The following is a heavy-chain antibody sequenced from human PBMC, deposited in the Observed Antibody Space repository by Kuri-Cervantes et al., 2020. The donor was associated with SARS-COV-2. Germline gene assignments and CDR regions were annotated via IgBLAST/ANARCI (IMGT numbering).Heavy chain of an antibody. D-gene: IGHD3-16*01. Sequence: GESLKISCAASGFTFSSYWMSWVRQAPGKGLEWVANIKQDGSEKYYVDSVKGRFTISRDNAKNSLYLQMNSLRAEDTAVYYYAKDLGDYGMDVWGQGTTVTVSS. CDR3: AKDLGDYGMDV. V-gene: IGHV3-7*01. J-gene: IGHJ6*02. CDR1: GFTFSSYW. CDR2: IKQDGSEK.